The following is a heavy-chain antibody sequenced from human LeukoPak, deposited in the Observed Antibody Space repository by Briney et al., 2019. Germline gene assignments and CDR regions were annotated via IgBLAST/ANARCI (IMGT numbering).Heavy chain of an antibody. CDR1: GFRFSDYS. J-gene: IGHJ4*02. CDR2: IGISSGNS. V-gene: IGHV3-48*01. D-gene: IGHD5-24*01. Sequence: GGSLRLSCAASGFRFSDYSMNWVRQAPGKGLEWISYIGISSGNSNYADSVKGRFTISGDKAKNSLYLQMNSLRVEDTAVYYCARDYKYAFDNWGQGTLVTVSS. CDR3: ARDYKYAFDN.